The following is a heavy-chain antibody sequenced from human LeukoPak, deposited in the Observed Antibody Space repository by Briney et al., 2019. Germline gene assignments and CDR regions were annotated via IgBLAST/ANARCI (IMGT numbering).Heavy chain of an antibody. V-gene: IGHV3-30-3*01. CDR3: ARGYRLEQWELLYYFDY. J-gene: IGHJ4*02. Sequence: GGSLRLSCAASGFTFSSYAMHWVRQAPGKGLEWVAVISYDGSNKYYADSVKGRFTISRDNSKNTLYLQMNSLRAEDTAVYYCARGYRLEQWELLYYFDYWGQGTLVTVSS. CDR1: GFTFSSYA. D-gene: IGHD1-26*01. CDR2: ISYDGSNK.